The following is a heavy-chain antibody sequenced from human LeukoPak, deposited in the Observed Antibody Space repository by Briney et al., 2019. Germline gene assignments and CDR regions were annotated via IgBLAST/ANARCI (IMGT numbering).Heavy chain of an antibody. V-gene: IGHV4-59*08. CDR1: GGSISSYY. D-gene: IGHD4-17*01. Sequence: SETLSLTCTVSGGSISSYYWSWIRQPPGKGLEWIGYIYYSVTTKLNPSLKSRVTISVDTSKNQLSLKLSSVTAADTAVYYCATFPYGDRAFDFWGQGALVTVSS. J-gene: IGHJ4*02. CDR2: IYYSVTT. CDR3: ATFPYGDRAFDF.